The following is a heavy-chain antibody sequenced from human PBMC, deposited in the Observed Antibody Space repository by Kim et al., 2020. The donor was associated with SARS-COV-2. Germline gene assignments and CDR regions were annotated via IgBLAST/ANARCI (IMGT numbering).Heavy chain of an antibody. Sequence: GGSLRLSCTASGFAFGDYPMGWVRQAPGKGLEWVSFIRSKAYGGTTEYAASAKGRFTISRDDSKSIVYLQMNSLRTEDTGLYYCSKIRTYFIDYWGRGTQVTVSS. CDR1: GFAFGDYP. CDR2: IRSKAYGGTT. CDR3: SKIRTYFIDY. J-gene: IGHJ4*02. V-gene: IGHV3-49*04. D-gene: IGHD3-10*01.